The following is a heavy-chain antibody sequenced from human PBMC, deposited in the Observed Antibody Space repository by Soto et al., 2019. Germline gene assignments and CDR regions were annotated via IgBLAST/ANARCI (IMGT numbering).Heavy chain of an antibody. CDR3: ARVSNSYGLNWFDP. CDR1: CGSISNSNW. D-gene: IGHD5-18*01. J-gene: IGHJ5*02. V-gene: IGHV4-4*02. Sequence: PLETLSLTCAVSCGSISNSNWWSWVHQPPGKGLEWIGEIYHSGSTNYNPSLKSRVTISVDKSKNQFSLKLSSVTAADTAVYYCARVSNSYGLNWFDPWGQGTLVTVSS. CDR2: IYHSGST.